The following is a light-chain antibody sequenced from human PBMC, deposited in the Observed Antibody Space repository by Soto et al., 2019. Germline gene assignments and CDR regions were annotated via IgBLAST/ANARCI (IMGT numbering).Light chain of an antibody. Sequence: QLVLTQPPSVSGAPGQRVTISCTGSSSNIGTGYDVHWYQQLPGTDPKLHVYENTNRPSGVPDRFSGCRSGTSASLAIAGLQAEDEADYYCQSYDNSLSGWVFGGGTKLTVL. J-gene: IGLJ2*01. V-gene: IGLV1-40*01. CDR2: ENT. CDR3: QSYDNSLSGWV. CDR1: SSNIGTGYD.